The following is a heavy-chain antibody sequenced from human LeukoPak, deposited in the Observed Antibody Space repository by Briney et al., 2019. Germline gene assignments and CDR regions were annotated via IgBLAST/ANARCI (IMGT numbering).Heavy chain of an antibody. D-gene: IGHD2-2*01. CDR2: IYYSGST. CDR1: GGSISSSSYY. Sequence: SSETLSLTCTVSGGSISSSSYYWGWIRQPPGKGLERIGSIYYSGSTYYNPSLKSRVTISVDTSKNQFSLKLSSVTAADTAVYYCARGPALSIVVVPEGNFDYWGQGTLVTVSS. V-gene: IGHV4-39*01. J-gene: IGHJ4*02. CDR3: ARGPALSIVVVPEGNFDY.